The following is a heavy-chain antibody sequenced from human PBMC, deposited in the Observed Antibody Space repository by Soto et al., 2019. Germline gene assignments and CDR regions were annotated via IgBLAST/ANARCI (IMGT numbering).Heavy chain of an antibody. D-gene: IGHD2-15*01. Sequence: QVQLVQSGAEVKKPGASVKVSCKASGYTFTSYAMHCVRQAPGQRLEWMGWINAGNGNTKYSQKFQGRVTITRDTSASTAYMELSSLRSEDTAVYYCARAHCSGGSCYSSLAFDYWGQGPLVTVSS. CDR2: INAGNGNT. V-gene: IGHV1-3*01. CDR1: GYTFTSYA. J-gene: IGHJ4*02. CDR3: ARAHCSGGSCYSSLAFDY.